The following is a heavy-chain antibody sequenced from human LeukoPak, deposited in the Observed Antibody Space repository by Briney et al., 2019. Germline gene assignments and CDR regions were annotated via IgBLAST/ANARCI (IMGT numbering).Heavy chain of an antibody. CDR3: ARPYSDSWYYFDY. CDR1: GGTISSYY. Sequence: SETLSLTCTVSGGTISSYYWSWIRQPPGKGLEWIGYIYYSGSTNYNPSLKSRVTISVDTPKKQFSLKLSSVTAADTAVYHCARPYSDSWYYFDYWGQGALVTVSS. D-gene: IGHD6-13*01. J-gene: IGHJ4*02. V-gene: IGHV4-59*01. CDR2: IYYSGST.